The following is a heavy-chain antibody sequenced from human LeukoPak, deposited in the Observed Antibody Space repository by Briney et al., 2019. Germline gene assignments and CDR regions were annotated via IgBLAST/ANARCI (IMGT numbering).Heavy chain of an antibody. Sequence: SETLSLTCTVSGGSISSYYWSWIRQPPGKGLEWIGYIYYSGSTNYNPSLKSRVTISVDTSKNQFSLKLSSVTAADTAVYYCARVRHSSGYSCAFDTWGQGTMVTVSS. CDR1: GGSISSYY. CDR3: ARVRHSSGYSCAFDT. V-gene: IGHV4-59*01. CDR2: IYYSGST. D-gene: IGHD3-22*01. J-gene: IGHJ3*02.